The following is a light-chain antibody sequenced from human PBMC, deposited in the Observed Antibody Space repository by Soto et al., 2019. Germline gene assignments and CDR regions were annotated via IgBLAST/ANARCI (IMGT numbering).Light chain of an antibody. Sequence: EIAMTQSPYTLSVSSGERAALSCRASRSVSSNYLAWYQQRPGQAPRLLINRASNRATGIPDRFTGSGSGTDFTLTINGLEPADVAVYYCQQFNSSPRTFGHGTKVDIK. CDR3: QQFNSSPRT. V-gene: IGKV3-20*01. CDR2: RAS. CDR1: RSVSSNY. J-gene: IGKJ1*01.